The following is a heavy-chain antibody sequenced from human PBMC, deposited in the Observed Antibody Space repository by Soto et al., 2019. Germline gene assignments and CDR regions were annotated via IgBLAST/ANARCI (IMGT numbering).Heavy chain of an antibody. CDR1: GFTFSSYA. J-gene: IGHJ3*02. CDR2: ISGSGGST. Sequence: GGSLRLSCAASGFTFSSYAMSWVRQAPGKGLEWVSAISGSGGSTYYADSVKCRFTISRDNSKNTLYLQMNSLRAEGTAVYYCAKSLYKTDYGVAFDIWGQGTMVTVSS. CDR3: AKSLYKTDYGVAFDI. D-gene: IGHD4-17*01. V-gene: IGHV3-23*01.